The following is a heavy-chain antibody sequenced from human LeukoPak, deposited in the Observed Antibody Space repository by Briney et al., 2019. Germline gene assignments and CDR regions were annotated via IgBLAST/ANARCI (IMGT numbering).Heavy chain of an antibody. CDR1: GFTFSSYW. CDR3: ARDLPSYRFYSSGCDY. Sequence: PGGSLRLSCAASGFTFSSYWMSWVRQAPGKGLEWVANIKQDGSEKYYVDSVKGRFTISRDNAKNSLYLQMNSLRAEDTAVYYCARDLPSYRFYSSGCDYWGQGTLVTVSS. V-gene: IGHV3-7*01. J-gene: IGHJ4*02. D-gene: IGHD6-19*01. CDR2: IKQDGSEK.